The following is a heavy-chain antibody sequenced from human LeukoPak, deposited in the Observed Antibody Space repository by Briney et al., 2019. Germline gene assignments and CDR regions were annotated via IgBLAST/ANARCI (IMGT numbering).Heavy chain of an antibody. CDR3: AKDRYNWNYGVVDY. CDR1: GFTFDSYA. V-gene: IGHV3-23*01. Sequence: PGGSLRLSCAASGFTFDSYAMSWVRQAPGKGLEWVSAISASGYNTYYADSVKGRFTISRDTSKNTLYLQMNSLGAEDTAIYYCAKDRYNWNYGVVDYWGHGTLVTVSS. D-gene: IGHD1-7*01. J-gene: IGHJ4*01. CDR2: ISASGYNT.